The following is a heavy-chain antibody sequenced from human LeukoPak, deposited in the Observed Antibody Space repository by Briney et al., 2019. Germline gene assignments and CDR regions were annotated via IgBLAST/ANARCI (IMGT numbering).Heavy chain of an antibody. D-gene: IGHD4-17*01. Sequence: GGSLRLSCVASGFTFRTYWMQWVRQAPGEGLVWVSHINSDGTDTTYADAVKGRFITSRDNTKNTLYLQMNSLRAEVTAVYYCVRDNYGVDYWGQGTLVTVSS. V-gene: IGHV3-74*03. J-gene: IGHJ4*02. CDR2: INSDGTDT. CDR3: VRDNYGVDY. CDR1: GFTFRTYW.